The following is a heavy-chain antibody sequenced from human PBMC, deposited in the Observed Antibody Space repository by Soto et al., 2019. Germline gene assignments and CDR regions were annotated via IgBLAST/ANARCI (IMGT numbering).Heavy chain of an antibody. CDR2: ISAYNGNT. V-gene: IGHV1-18*01. D-gene: IGHD2-21*02. Sequence: QVQLVQSGAEVKKPGASVKVSCKASGYTFTSNGISWVRQAPGQGLEWMGWISAYNGNTDYAQKLQGRVTMTTDTSTSTAYMELRSLRSDDTAVYYCARDLAYCGGDCYPIDYWGQGTLVTVSS. CDR3: ARDLAYCGGDCYPIDY. CDR1: GYTFTSNG. J-gene: IGHJ4*02.